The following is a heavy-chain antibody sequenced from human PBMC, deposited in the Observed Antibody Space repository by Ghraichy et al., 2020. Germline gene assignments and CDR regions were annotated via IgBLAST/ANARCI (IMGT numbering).Heavy chain of an antibody. Sequence: LSLTCAASGFTFSNAWMSWVRQAPGKGLEWVGRIKSKTDGGTTDYAAPVKGRFTISRDDSKNTLYLQMNSLKTEDTAVYYCTTDSPTLTTPYYFDYWGQGTLVTVSS. CDR3: TTDSPTLTTPYYFDY. CDR2: IKSKTDGGTT. D-gene: IGHD1-1*01. V-gene: IGHV3-15*01. J-gene: IGHJ4*02. CDR1: GFTFSNAW.